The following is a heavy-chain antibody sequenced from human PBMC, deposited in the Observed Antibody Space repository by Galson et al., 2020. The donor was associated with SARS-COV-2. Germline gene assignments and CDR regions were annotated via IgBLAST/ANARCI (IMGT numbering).Heavy chain of an antibody. V-gene: IGHV3-9*01. J-gene: IGHJ5*01. D-gene: IGHD3-3*01. Sequence: GGSLRLSCAASGFIFADYAMHWVRPTTGKGLEWVSGISWNSGSIVYADSEKGRFTISRDNARNSLYLQMNSLRAEDTALYYCTKAGKYYDFWSGYYLDSWGQGTLVTVSS. CDR1: GFIFADYA. CDR3: TKAGKYYDFWSGYYLDS. CDR2: ISWNSGSI.